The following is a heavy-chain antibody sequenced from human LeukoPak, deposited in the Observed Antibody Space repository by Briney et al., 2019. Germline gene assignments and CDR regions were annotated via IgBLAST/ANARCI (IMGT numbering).Heavy chain of an antibody. CDR2: VNREGSDK. J-gene: IGHJ4*02. CDR1: GFAFSSHW. CDR3: ASGRGY. Sequence: GGSLRLSCAASGFAFSSHWMNWVRQAPGKGLEWVANVNREGSDKNYVDSVKGRFTISRDNSKNTLYLQMNSLRAEDTAVYYCASGRGYWGQGTLVTVSS. D-gene: IGHD5-24*01. V-gene: IGHV3-7*01.